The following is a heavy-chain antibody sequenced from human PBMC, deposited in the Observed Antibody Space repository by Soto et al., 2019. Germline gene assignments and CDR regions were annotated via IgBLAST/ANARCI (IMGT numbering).Heavy chain of an antibody. J-gene: IGHJ4*02. D-gene: IGHD6-19*01. V-gene: IGHV6-1*01. CDR2: TYYRSKWYN. CDR3: ASSSGWPPIFDY. CDR1: GDSVSSNSAA. Sequence: PSQTLSLTCAISGDSVSSNSAAWNWIRQSPSRGLEWLGRTYYRSKWYNDYAVSVKSRITINPDTSKNQFSLQLNSVTPEDTAVYYCASSSGWPPIFDYWGQGTLVTVPS.